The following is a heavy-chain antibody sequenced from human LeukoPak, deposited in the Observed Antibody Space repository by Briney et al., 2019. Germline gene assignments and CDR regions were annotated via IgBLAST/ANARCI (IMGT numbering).Heavy chain of an antibody. CDR3: ARDKEEGIPLWFGELFS. J-gene: IGHJ4*02. CDR1: GFTFDDYG. Sequence: GGSLRLSCAASGFTFDDYGMSWVRQAPGKGLEWASGINWNGGSTGYADSVKGRFTISRDNAKNSLYLQMNSLRAEDTALYYCARDKEEGIPLWFGELFSWGQGTLVTVSS. V-gene: IGHV3-20*04. CDR2: INWNGGST. D-gene: IGHD3-10*01.